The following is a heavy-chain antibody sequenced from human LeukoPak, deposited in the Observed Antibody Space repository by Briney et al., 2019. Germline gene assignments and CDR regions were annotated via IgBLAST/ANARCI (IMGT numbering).Heavy chain of an antibody. J-gene: IGHJ5*02. D-gene: IGHD1-26*01. V-gene: IGHV1-2*02. Sequence: ASVKVSCKASGYTFTSYGISWVRQAPGQGLEWMGIINPSGGGTNYAQKFQGRVTMTRDTSISTAYMELSRLRSDDTAVYYCARVFGGSYLAFRWFDPWGQGTLVTVSS. CDR2: INPSGGGT. CDR3: ARVFGGSYLAFRWFDP. CDR1: GYTFTSYG.